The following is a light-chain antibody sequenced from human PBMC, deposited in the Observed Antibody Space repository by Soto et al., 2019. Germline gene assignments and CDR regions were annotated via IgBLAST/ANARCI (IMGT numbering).Light chain of an antibody. Sequence: EIVMTQSPATLSVSPGERATLSCRASQSVSSNLAWYRQKPGQAPRLLIYGASTRATGIPDRLSGSGSGTEFTLTISSLQSEDFVVYYCQQYKNWPLYTFGQGTKLEIK. CDR1: QSVSSN. CDR3: QQYKNWPLYT. J-gene: IGKJ2*01. V-gene: IGKV3-15*01. CDR2: GAS.